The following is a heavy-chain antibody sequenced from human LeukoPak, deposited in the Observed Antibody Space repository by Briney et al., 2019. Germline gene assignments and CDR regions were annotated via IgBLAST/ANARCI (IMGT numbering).Heavy chain of an antibody. D-gene: IGHD2-2*02. Sequence: GGSLRLSCAASGFTFSSYAMSWVRQAPGKGLEWVSAISGSGGSTYYADSVKGRFTISRDNSKNTLYLQMNSLRAEDTAVYYCAKRYCSSTSCYMLGRDYYYGIDVWGQGTTVTVSS. V-gene: IGHV3-23*01. J-gene: IGHJ6*02. CDR2: ISGSGGST. CDR3: AKRYCSSTSCYMLGRDYYYGIDV. CDR1: GFTFSSYA.